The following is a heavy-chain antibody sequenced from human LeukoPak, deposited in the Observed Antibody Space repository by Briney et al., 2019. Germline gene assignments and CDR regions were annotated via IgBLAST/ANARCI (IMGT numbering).Heavy chain of an antibody. J-gene: IGHJ6*02. V-gene: IGHV4-31*03. Sequence: SQTLSLTCTVSGGSISSVGYYWAWIRQHPGKGLEWIGNIYYSGTTYYNPSLQSRVTISVDTSKNQFSLKLSSVTAADTAVYYCARDSRAVVVTAIPVAGMDVWGQGTTVTVSS. CDR3: ARDSRAVVVTAIPVAGMDV. CDR2: IYYSGTT. CDR1: GGSISSVGYY. D-gene: IGHD2-21*02.